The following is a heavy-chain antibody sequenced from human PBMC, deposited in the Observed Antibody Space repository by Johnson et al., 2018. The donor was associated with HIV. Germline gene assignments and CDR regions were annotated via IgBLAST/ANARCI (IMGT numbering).Heavy chain of an antibody. CDR3: ARDPFHYYDSSGYAGGAFDI. CDR1: GFTFDDHG. J-gene: IGHJ3*02. D-gene: IGHD3-22*01. CDR2: INWNGGSP. Sequence: VQLVESGGGVVRPGGSLRLSCAASGFTFDDHGMSWVRQAPGKGLEWVSGINWNGGSPGHADSVQGRFTISRDHAKNSLYMQMKSLRAEDTALYYCARDPFHYYDSSGYAGGAFDIWGQGTMVTVSS. V-gene: IGHV3-20*04.